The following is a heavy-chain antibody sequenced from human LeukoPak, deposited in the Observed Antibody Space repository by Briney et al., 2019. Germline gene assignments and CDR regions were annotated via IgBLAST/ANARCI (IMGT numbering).Heavy chain of an antibody. V-gene: IGHV4-4*07. CDR3: ARSLFRSLTLGAFDI. D-gene: IGHD3-16*01. Sequence: ETSETLSLTCTVSGGSISSYYWSWIRQPAGKGLEWIGRIYTSGSTNYNPSLKSRVTMSVDTSKNQFSLKLSSVTAADTAVYYCARSLFRSLTLGAFDIWGQGTMVTVSS. CDR2: IYTSGST. CDR1: GGSISSYY. J-gene: IGHJ3*02.